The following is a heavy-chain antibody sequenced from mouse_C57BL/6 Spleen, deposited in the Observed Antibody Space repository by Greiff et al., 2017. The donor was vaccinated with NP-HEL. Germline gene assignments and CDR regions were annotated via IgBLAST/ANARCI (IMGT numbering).Heavy chain of an antibody. Sequence: VQLQQSGPELVKPGASVQIPCKASGYTFTDYNMDWVKQSHGKSLEWIGDINPNNGGTIYNQTFKGKATLTVDKSSSTAYMELRSLTSEDTAVYYWARSLMVTTRAWCAYWGQGTLVTVSA. CDR1: GYTFTDYN. D-gene: IGHD2-2*01. CDR2: INPNNGGT. J-gene: IGHJ3*01. V-gene: IGHV1-18*01. CDR3: ARSLMVTTRAWCAY.